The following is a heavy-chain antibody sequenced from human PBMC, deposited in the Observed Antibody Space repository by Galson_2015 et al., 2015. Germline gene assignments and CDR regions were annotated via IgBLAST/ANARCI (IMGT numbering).Heavy chain of an antibody. CDR2: ISGSGGST. CDR3: ARDSSQWSGHYYYGMDV. Sequence: SLRLSCAASGFTFSSYAMSWVRQAPGKGLEWVSAISGSGGSTYYADSVKGRFTISRDNSKNTLYLQMNSLRAEDTAVYYCARDSSQWSGHYYYGMDVWGQGTTVTVSS. D-gene: IGHD6-19*01. CDR1: GFTFSSYA. J-gene: IGHJ6*02. V-gene: IGHV3-23*01.